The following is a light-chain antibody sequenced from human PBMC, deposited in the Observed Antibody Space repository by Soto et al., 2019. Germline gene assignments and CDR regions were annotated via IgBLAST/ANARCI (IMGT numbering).Light chain of an antibody. CDR3: AAWDDRLDVYV. CDR2: STS. J-gene: IGLJ1*01. V-gene: IGLV1-44*01. Sequence: QSVLTQPPSASGTPGQLVALSCSGSSSNIGSNTVTWYQQLPGTAPKLLIYSTSQRSSGVPGRFSGSKSGASASLSISGLQSEDEADYYCAAWDDRLDVYVFGTGTKLTVL. CDR1: SSNIGSNT.